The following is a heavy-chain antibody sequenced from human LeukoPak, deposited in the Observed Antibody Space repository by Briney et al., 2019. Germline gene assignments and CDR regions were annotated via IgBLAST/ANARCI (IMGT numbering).Heavy chain of an antibody. CDR3: ARARPRRVARTIGYCSGGSCYEERGFDP. V-gene: IGHV4-34*01. Sequence: SETLSLTCAVYGGSFSGYYWSWIRQPPGKGLEWIGEINHSGSTNYNPSLKSRVTISVDTSKNQFSLKLSSVTAADTAVYYCARARPRRVARTIGYCSGGSCYEERGFDPWGQGTLVTVSS. D-gene: IGHD2-15*01. J-gene: IGHJ5*02. CDR1: GGSFSGYY. CDR2: INHSGST.